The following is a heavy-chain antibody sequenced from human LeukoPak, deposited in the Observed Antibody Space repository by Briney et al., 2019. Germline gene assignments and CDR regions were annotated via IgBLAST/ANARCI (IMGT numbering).Heavy chain of an antibody. Sequence: SETLSLTCTVSGGSISSSSYYWGWIRQPPGKGLEWIGSIYYSGSTYYNPSLKSRVTISVDTSKDQFSLKLSSVTAADTAVYYCARAPSPPYSSSWYQAHPAGSSFDYWGQGTLVTVSS. CDR1: GGSISSSSYY. CDR3: ARAPSPPYSSSWYQAHPAGSSFDY. V-gene: IGHV4-39*07. CDR2: IYYSGST. J-gene: IGHJ4*02. D-gene: IGHD6-13*01.